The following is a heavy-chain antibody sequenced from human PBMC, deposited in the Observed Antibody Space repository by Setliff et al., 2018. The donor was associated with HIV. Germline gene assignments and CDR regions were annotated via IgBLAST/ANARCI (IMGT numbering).Heavy chain of an antibody. V-gene: IGHV1-69*05. J-gene: IGHJ5*02. CDR3: VGLGYSFSYRWWFDP. D-gene: IGHD5-18*01. Sequence: SVKVSCKASGGTFSSYAISWVRQAPGQGLEWMGGIIPIFGTTNYAQKFQGRVTITTDESTTTAYMELSSLRSEDTAVYYCVGLGYSFSYRWWFDPWGQGTPVTVSS. CDR1: GGTFSSYA. CDR2: IIPIFGTT.